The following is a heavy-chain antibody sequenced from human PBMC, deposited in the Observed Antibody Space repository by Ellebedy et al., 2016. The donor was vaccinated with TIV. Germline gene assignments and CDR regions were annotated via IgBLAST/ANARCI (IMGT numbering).Heavy chain of an antibody. CDR2: VYSGGST. D-gene: IGHD3-3*02. CDR1: GFTVSSNY. V-gene: IGHV3-66*01. Sequence: GGSLRLSCAASGFTVSSNYMSWVRQAPGKGLEWVSVVYSGGSTYYADSVKGRFTISRDNSKNTLYLQMNSVRAEDTALYYCAREVLASSKGGPFDIWGQGTIVTVSS. J-gene: IGHJ3*02. CDR3: AREVLASSKGGPFDI.